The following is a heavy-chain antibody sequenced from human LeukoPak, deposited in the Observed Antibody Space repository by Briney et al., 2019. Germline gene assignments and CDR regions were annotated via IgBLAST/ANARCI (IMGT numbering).Heavy chain of an antibody. Sequence: GGSLRLSCAASGFTFSTFAMIWVRQPPGKGLEWVSFISTSSSYIYYVDSVKGRFTISRDNAKNSLYLQMNSLRAEDMALYYCAKASTSYCTGDCLPGYFDLWGRGTLVTVSS. V-gene: IGHV3-21*04. CDR3: AKASTSYCTGDCLPGYFDL. CDR2: ISTSSSYI. D-gene: IGHD2-21*02. CDR1: GFTFSTFA. J-gene: IGHJ2*01.